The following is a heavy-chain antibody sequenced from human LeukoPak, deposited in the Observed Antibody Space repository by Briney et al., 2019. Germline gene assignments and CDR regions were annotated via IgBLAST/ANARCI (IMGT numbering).Heavy chain of an antibody. D-gene: IGHD6-25*01. CDR3: ARAAPSDAFDI. CDR2: IYYSGST. Sequence: SETLSLTCTVSGGSLSSYYWSWIRQPPGKGLEWIGYIYYSGSTNYNPSLKSRVTISVDTSKNQFSLKLSSVTAADTAVYYCARAAPSDAFDIWGQGTMVTVSS. J-gene: IGHJ3*02. CDR1: GGSLSSYY. V-gene: IGHV4-59*08.